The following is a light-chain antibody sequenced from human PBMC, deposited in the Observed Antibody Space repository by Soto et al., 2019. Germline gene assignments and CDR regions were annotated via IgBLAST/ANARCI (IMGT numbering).Light chain of an antibody. V-gene: IGKV3-11*01. CDR2: DAS. CDR1: QSVSSY. Sequence: EIVVTQSQATLSLSPGGRATLSCRASQSVSSYFAWYHHKPGQAPRLLMYDASNTATGMPARVSGSGSGTDLTLTVSSLESDDFAVYYCQQCGNWACTFGQGTKVPSK. J-gene: IGKJ1*01. CDR3: QQCGNWACT.